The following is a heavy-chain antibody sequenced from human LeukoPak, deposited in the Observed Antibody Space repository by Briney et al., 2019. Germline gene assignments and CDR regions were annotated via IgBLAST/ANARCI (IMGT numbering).Heavy chain of an antibody. CDR1: GYTFTSYG. CDR2: IHPSTGNP. V-gene: IGHV7-4-1*02. J-gene: IGHJ4*02. CDR3: ARAFQSLGGLSLPDY. Sequence: ASVKVSCKASGYTFTSYGISWVRQAPGQGLEWMGWIHPSTGNPTYAQGFTGRFVSSLDTSVSTTYLQISSLKAEDTAVYYCARAFQSLGGLSLPDYWGQGTLVTVSS. D-gene: IGHD3-16*02.